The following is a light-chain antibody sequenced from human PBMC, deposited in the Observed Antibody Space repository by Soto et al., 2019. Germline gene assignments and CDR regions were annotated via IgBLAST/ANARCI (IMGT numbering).Light chain of an antibody. CDR1: QSVSSY. CDR3: QQRSDWPLT. CDR2: DAS. J-gene: IGKJ4*01. V-gene: IGKV3-11*01. Sequence: EIVLTQSPATLSLSPGERATLSCRASQSVSSYLAWYQQKPGQAPRLLISDASNRATGIPARFSGSGSGTDFTLTVSILEPEDFAVYYCQQRSDWPLTFGGGTKVEI.